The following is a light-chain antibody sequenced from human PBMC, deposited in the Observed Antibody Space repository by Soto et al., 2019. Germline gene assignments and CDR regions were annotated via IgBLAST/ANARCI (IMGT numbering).Light chain of an antibody. CDR3: AAWGGSLSVYV. J-gene: IGLJ1*01. CDR1: SSNVGSNP. V-gene: IGLV1-44*01. Sequence: QSVLTQPPSTSGTPGQRVTISCSGSSSNVGSNPVNWYQQLPGTAPKLAIYGNDQRPSGVPDRFSGSKSGTSASLAISGLQSEDDADYYCAAWGGSLSVYVFGTGTKVTVL. CDR2: GND.